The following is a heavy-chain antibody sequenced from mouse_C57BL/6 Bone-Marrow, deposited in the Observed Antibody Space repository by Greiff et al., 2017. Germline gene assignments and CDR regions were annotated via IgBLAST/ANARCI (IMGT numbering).Heavy chain of an antibody. D-gene: IGHD2-2*01. J-gene: IGHJ4*01. V-gene: IGHV1-50*01. CDR3: AREKGFYYGYDCYAMDY. Sequence: QVQLQQPGAELVKPGASVKLSCKASGYTFTSYWMQWVKQRPGQGLEWIGEIDPSDSYTNYNQKFKGKATLTVDTSSSTAYLQLSSLTSEDSAVYYCAREKGFYYGYDCYAMDYWGQGTSVTVSS. CDR1: GYTFTSYW. CDR2: IDPSDSYT.